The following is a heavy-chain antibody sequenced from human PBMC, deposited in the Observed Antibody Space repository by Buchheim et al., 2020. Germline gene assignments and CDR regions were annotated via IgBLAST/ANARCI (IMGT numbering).Heavy chain of an antibody. CDR1: GGSISSGSYY. V-gene: IGHV4-61*02. CDR2: IYTSGST. J-gene: IGHJ6*02. D-gene: IGHD3-22*01. CDR3: ARGPYYYDSSGYYRSKPTYYYGMDV. Sequence: QVQLQESGPGLVKPSQTLSLTCTVSGGSISSGSYYWSWIRQPAGKGLEWIGRIYTSGSTNYNPSLKSRVTISVDTSKNQFYLKLSSVTAADTAVYYCARGPYYYDSSGYYRSKPTYYYGMDVWGQGTT.